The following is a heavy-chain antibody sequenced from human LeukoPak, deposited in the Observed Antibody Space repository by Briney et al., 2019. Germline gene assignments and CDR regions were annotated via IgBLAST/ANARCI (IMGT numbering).Heavy chain of an antibody. CDR1: TLSTNA. CDR3: ASLQYSSGWPFDY. Sequence: TLSTNAMSWVRQAPGKGLEWIGSIYYSGSTYYNPSLKSRVTISVDTSKNQFSLKLSSVTAADTAVYYCASLQYSSGWPFDYWGQGTLVTVSS. D-gene: IGHD6-19*01. CDR2: IYYSGST. J-gene: IGHJ4*02. V-gene: IGHV4-39*01.